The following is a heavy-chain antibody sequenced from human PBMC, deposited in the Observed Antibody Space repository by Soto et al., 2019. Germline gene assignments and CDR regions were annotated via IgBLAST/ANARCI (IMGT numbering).Heavy chain of an antibody. Sequence: QVQLQESGPGLVKPSGTLSLTCAVSGDSVSSPYYWCWVRQPPGKGLEWIGEVFHTGTTSYNPSLRSRVTISMDKSISQFSLDLRSVTAADTAVYYCARSAGWYAVHSWGPGTLVIVSS. J-gene: IGHJ4*02. D-gene: IGHD6-19*01. CDR3: ARSAGWYAVHS. CDR2: VFHTGTT. CDR1: GDSVSSPYY. V-gene: IGHV4-4*02.